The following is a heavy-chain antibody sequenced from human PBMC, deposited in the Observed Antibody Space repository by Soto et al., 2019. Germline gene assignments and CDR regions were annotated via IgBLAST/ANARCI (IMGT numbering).Heavy chain of an antibody. CDR2: ISWNSGSI. J-gene: IGHJ4*02. CDR1: GFTFDDYA. CDR3: AKAEIAARPPFLDY. V-gene: IGHV3-9*01. D-gene: IGHD6-6*01. Sequence: GGSLRLSCAASGFTFDDYAMHWVRQAPGKGLEWVSGISWNSGSIGYADSVKGRFTISRDNAKNSLYLQMNSLRAEDTALYYCAKAEIAARPPFLDYWGQGTLVTVSS.